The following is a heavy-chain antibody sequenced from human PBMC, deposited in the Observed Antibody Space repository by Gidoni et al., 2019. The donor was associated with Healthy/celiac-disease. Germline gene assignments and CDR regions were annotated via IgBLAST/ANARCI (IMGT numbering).Heavy chain of an antibody. CDR2: ISAYNGNT. Sequence: GWISAYNGNTNYAQKLQGRVTMTTDTSPSTAYMELRSLRSDDTAVYYCARVDGTNRQLVLGPIGYYYYGMDVWGQGTTVTVSS. CDR3: ARVDGTNRQLVLGPIGYYYYGMDV. J-gene: IGHJ6*02. D-gene: IGHD6-6*01. V-gene: IGHV1-18*01.